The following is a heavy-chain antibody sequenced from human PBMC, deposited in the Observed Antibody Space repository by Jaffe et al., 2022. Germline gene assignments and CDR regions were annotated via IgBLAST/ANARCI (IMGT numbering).Heavy chain of an antibody. CDR3: AKNDYGDIHPGVGEDYFDY. V-gene: IGHV3-23*01. Sequence: EVQLLESGGGLVQPGGSLRLSCAASGFTFSSYAMSWVRQAPGKGLEWVSAISGSGGSTYYADSVKGRFTISRDNSKNTLYLQMNSLRAEDTAVYYCAKNDYGDIHPGVGEDYFDYWGQGTLVTVSS. J-gene: IGHJ4*02. CDR2: ISGSGGST. CDR1: GFTFSSYA. D-gene: IGHD4-17*01.